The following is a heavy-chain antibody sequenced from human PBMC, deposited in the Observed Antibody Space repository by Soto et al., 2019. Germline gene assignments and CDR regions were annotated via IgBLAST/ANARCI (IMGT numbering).Heavy chain of an antibody. J-gene: IGHJ5*02. D-gene: IGHD6-19*01. Sequence: GGSLRLSCASSRFNFSAYGMHWVRQAPGKGLEWVAGISYDGVNKFYSASMKGRLTVSRDNAKNTFYLQMNSLRPADTALCYCAKARYASGWSGLDTWGQGALVTVSS. CDR3: AKARYASGWSGLDT. CDR2: ISYDGVNK. V-gene: IGHV3-30*18. CDR1: RFNFSAYG.